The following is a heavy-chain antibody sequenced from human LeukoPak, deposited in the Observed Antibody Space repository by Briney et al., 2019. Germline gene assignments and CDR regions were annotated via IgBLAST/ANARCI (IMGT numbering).Heavy chain of an antibody. J-gene: IGHJ2*01. CDR1: GGSVSSVSYY. CDR2: IYYSGNT. V-gene: IGHV4-61*01. Sequence: SETLSLTCTVSGGSVSSVSYYWSWIRQPPGKGLEWIEYIYYSGNTNYNPSLKSRVTISVDTSKNQFSLKLSSVTAADTAVYYCARDLSLWGEGLYWYFDLWGRGTLVTVSS. D-gene: IGHD3-10*01. CDR3: ARDLSLWGEGLYWYFDL.